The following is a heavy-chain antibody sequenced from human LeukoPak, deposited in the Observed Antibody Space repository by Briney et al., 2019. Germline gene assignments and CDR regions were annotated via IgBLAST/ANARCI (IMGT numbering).Heavy chain of an antibody. CDR2: IIPILGIV. D-gene: IGHD3-9*01. Sequence: GASVKVSCKASGGTFSSYAISWVRQAPGQGLEWMGRIIPILGIVNYAQKFQGRVTITADKSTSTAYMELSSLRSEDTAVYYCASPDLLRYFDYSLDYWGQGTLVTVSS. J-gene: IGHJ4*02. CDR1: GGTFSSYA. V-gene: IGHV1-69*04. CDR3: ASPDLLRYFDYSLDY.